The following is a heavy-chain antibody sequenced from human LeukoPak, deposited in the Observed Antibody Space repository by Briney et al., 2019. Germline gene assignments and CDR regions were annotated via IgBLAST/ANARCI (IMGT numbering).Heavy chain of an antibody. Sequence: PGGSLRLSCAVSGFTLSTYSMSWVRQAPGKGLEWVSSISGSRSDICYADSVKGRLTISSDNAKNSLYLQMNSLRAEDTAVYYCARGPGIAVAPLQHWGQGTLVTVSS. D-gene: IGHD6-19*01. CDR2: ISGSRSDI. CDR3: ARGPGIAVAPLQH. J-gene: IGHJ1*01. CDR1: GFTLSTYS. V-gene: IGHV3-21*01.